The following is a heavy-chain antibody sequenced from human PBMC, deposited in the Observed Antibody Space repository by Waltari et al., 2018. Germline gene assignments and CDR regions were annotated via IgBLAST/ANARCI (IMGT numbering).Heavy chain of an antibody. CDR2: IIPIFGTA. CDR3: ASAGYSGYDWEGPFDY. D-gene: IGHD5-12*01. V-gene: IGHV1-69*01. CDR1: GGTFSSYA. J-gene: IGHJ4*02. Sequence: QVRLVQSGAEVKKPGSSVKVSCKASGGTFSSYAISWVRQAPGQGLEWMGGIIPIFGTANYAQKFQGRVTITADESTSTAYMELSSLRSEDTAVYYCASAGYSGYDWEGPFDYWGQGTLVTVSS.